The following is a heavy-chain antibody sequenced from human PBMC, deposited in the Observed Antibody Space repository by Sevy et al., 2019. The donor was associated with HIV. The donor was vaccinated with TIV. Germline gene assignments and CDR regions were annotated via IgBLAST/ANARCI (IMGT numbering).Heavy chain of an antibody. CDR1: GYTFTNYF. D-gene: IGHD1-26*01. Sequence: ASVKVSCKTSGYTFTNYFITWVRQAPGQGLEWMGRISRYDTNYAQKFLGRVTMTTDTSTSTVYMELRSLKSDDTAVYYCARAPSGSQGPGQYFHHWGQGTLVTVSS. J-gene: IGHJ1*01. V-gene: IGHV1-18*01. CDR2: ISRYDT. CDR3: ARAPSGSQGPGQYFHH.